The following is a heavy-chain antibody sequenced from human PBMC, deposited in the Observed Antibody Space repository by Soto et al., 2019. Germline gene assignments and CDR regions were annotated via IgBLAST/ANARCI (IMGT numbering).Heavy chain of an antibody. Sequence: GGSLRLSCAASGFTFSSYGMHWVRQAPGKGLEWVAVISYDGSNKYYADSVKGRFTISRDNSKNTLYLQMNSLRAEDTAVYYCAKQADILTGYPHLDYWGQGTLVTVSS. V-gene: IGHV3-30*18. CDR3: AKQADILTGYPHLDY. CDR1: GFTFSSYG. CDR2: ISYDGSNK. J-gene: IGHJ4*02. D-gene: IGHD3-9*01.